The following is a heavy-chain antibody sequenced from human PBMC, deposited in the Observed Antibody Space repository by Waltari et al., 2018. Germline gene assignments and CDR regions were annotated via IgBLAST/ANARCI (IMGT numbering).Heavy chain of an antibody. V-gene: IGHV3-53*01. D-gene: IGHD5-18*01. J-gene: IGHJ4*02. CDR3: ARDDSYGQFMRFDF. Sequence: EVQLVESGGGLIQPGGSLRLSCEASGLTVSRNYMSWVRQAPGKGLDWLSAFYSGGNKFYADSVKGRFNISIDNSKNTLYLQMNSLRVDDTAVYYCARDDSYGQFMRFDFWGQGTVVTVSS. CDR2: FYSGGNK. CDR1: GLTVSRNY.